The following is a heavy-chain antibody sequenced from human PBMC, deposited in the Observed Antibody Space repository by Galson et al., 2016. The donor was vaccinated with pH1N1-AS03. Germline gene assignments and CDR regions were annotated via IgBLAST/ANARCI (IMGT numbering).Heavy chain of an antibody. CDR3: ARAFEEHLLMDDSSVFDS. V-gene: IGHV1-18*01. Sequence: SVKVSCKASGYTFSNYGITWVRQAPGQGLQWRGWIKNKNDNTIYGQNFQGRVPLTTDPSTNTAYRKLKNLGSDYTAGYYCARAFEEHLLMDDSSVFDSWGQGTLVTVSS. CDR1: GYTFSNYG. D-gene: IGHD3-3*01. J-gene: IGHJ4*02. CDR2: IKNKNDNT.